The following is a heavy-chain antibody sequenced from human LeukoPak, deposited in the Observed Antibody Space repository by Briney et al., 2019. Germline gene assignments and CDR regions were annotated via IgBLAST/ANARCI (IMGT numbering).Heavy chain of an antibody. Sequence: ASVKVSCKASGGTFSSYAITWVRQAPGQGLEWMGRIIPILGIANYAQKFQGRVTITADESTSTAYMELSSLRSEDTAVYYCARRAIVVVPAAPRDAFDIWGQGTMVTVSS. CDR3: ARRAIVVVPAAPRDAFDI. CDR2: IIPILGIA. J-gene: IGHJ3*02. D-gene: IGHD2-2*01. V-gene: IGHV1-69*04. CDR1: GGTFSSYA.